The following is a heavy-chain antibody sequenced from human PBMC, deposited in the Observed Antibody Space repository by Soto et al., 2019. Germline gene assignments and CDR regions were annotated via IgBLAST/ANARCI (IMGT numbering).Heavy chain of an antibody. CDR3: THSRCGGDCLQSYSSHYYYGMDV. V-gene: IGHV2-5*02. D-gene: IGHD2-21*02. CDR2: IYWDDDK. CDR1: GFSLNTGGVG. Sequence: QITLMESGPTLVNPTQTLTLTCTFSGFSLNTGGVGVGWIRQPPGKALEWLALIYWDDDKRYSPSLRSRLTITKDPSKHQVVLTMTNMDPVDTATYYCTHSRCGGDCLQSYSSHYYYGMDVWGQGTTVTVSS. J-gene: IGHJ6*02.